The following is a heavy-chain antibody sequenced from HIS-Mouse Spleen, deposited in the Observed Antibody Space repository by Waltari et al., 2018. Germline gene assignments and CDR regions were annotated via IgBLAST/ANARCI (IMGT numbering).Heavy chain of an antibody. J-gene: IGHJ3*02. CDR2: IYYSGST. D-gene: IGHD3-22*01. CDR1: GGSISSSSYY. Sequence: QLQLQESGPGLVKPSETLSLTCTVSGGSISSSSYYWGWMRQPPGEGRGWIGSIYYSGSTYYNPSLKSRVTISVDTSKNQFSLKLSSVTAADTAVYYCARDHPPPFYYDSSGYYGDAFDIWGQGTMVTVSS. CDR3: ARDHPPPFYYDSSGYYGDAFDI. V-gene: IGHV4-39*07.